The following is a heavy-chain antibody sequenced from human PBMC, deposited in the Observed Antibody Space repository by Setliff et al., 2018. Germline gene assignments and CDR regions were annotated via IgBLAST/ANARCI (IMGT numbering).Heavy chain of an antibody. CDR3: SRGPSKVQFDT. D-gene: IGHD4-4*01. CDR1: GASISANHY. CDR2: ISYGGNT. J-gene: IGHJ5*02. V-gene: IGHV4-39*01. Sequence: SETLSLTCTVSGASISANHYWGWIRQTPGKGLEWIGSISYGGNTYYDPSLKSRVTVFADTSRNQLSLKLSSVTAADTAVYYCSRGPSKVQFDTWGRGIPVTVSS.